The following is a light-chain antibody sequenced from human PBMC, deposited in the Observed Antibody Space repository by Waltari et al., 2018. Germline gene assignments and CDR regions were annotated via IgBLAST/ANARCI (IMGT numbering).Light chain of an antibody. CDR3: AAWDDGLNGYV. V-gene: IGLV1-44*01. J-gene: IGLJ1*01. CDR1: SSNIGSNV. Sequence: QSVLTQPPSASGTPGQRVTISCSGSSSNIGSNVVTWYQQLPGTAPTLLIYSNSQRPSGVPDRFSGSKSGTSASLAISGLQAADEADYYCAAWDDGLNGYVFGIGTTVTVL. CDR2: SNS.